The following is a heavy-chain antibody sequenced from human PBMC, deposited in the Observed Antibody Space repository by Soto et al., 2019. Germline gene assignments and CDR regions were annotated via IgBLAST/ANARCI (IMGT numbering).Heavy chain of an antibody. J-gene: IGHJ5*02. CDR1: GFTFSSYG. CDR2: IWYDGSNK. V-gene: IGHV3-33*01. Sequence: GGSLRLSCAASGFTFSSYGMHWVRQAPGKGLEWVAVIWYDGSNKYYADSVKGRFTISRDNSKNTLYLQMNSLRAEDTAVYYCARPNGSGSYRWGWFDPWGQGTLVTVSS. CDR3: ARPNGSGSYRWGWFDP. D-gene: IGHD3-10*01.